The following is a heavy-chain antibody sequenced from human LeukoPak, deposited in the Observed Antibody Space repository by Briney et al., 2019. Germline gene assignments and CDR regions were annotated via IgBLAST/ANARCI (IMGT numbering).Heavy chain of an antibody. V-gene: IGHV3-30*02. CDR2: IRYDGSNK. J-gene: IGHJ6*02. Sequence: GGSLRLPCAASGFTFSSYGMHWVRQAPGKGLEWVAFIRYDGSNKYYADSVKGRFTIPRDNSKNTLYLQMNSLRAEDTAVYYCANDPLYSVAGPPRYYGMDVWGQGTTVTVSS. CDR1: GFTFSSYG. D-gene: IGHD6-19*01. CDR3: ANDPLYSVAGPPRYYGMDV.